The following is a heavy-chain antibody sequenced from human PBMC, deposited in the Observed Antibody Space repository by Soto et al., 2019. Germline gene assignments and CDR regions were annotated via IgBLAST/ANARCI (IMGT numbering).Heavy chain of an antibody. D-gene: IGHD2-15*01. V-gene: IGHV4-34*12. CDR3: ARPPIPTAGGWFDP. CDR1: GGSFSGYY. J-gene: IGHJ5*02. Sequence: QVQLQQWGAGLLKPSETLSLTCAVYGGSFSGYYWSWIRQPPGKGLEWIGEIIHSGSTSYNPSLKSLVTISVDTSKNQFSLRLSSVTAADTAVYYCARPPIPTAGGWFDPWGQGTLVTVSS. CDR2: IIHSGST.